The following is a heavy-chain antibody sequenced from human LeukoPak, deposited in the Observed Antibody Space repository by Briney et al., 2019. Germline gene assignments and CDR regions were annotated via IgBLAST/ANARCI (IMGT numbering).Heavy chain of an antibody. D-gene: IGHD5-12*01. CDR3: ARGQGATIRYYGMDV. CDR2: IIPIFGTA. V-gene: IGHV1-69*13. Sequence: SVRVSCKASGGTFSSYAISWVRQAHGQGLEWMGGIIPIFGTANYAQKFQGRVTITADESTSTAYMELSSLRSEDTAVYYCARGQGATIRYYGMDVWGQGTTVTVSS. J-gene: IGHJ6*02. CDR1: GGTFSSYA.